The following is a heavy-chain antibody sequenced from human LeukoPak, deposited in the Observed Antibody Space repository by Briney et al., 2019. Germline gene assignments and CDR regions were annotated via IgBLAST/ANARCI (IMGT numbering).Heavy chain of an antibody. Sequence: ASVKVSCKASAYIFIDYYMHWVRQAPGQGLEWMGWINPNSGDTNYAQKFQGRVTMTRDMSISTAYMELSRLRSDDTAVYYCARNGVGTEYYYYYVDVWGKGTTVTVSS. D-gene: IGHD2-21*02. CDR2: INPNSGDT. J-gene: IGHJ6*03. V-gene: IGHV1-2*02. CDR1: AYIFIDYY. CDR3: ARNGVGTEYYYYYVDV.